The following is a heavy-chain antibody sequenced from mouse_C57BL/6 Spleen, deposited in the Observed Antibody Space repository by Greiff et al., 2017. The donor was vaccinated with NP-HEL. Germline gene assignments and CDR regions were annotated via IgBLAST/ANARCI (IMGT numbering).Heavy chain of an antibody. Sequence: VKLQQPGAELVRPGSSVKLSCTASGYTFTSYWMDWVKQRPGQGLEWIGNIYTSDSETHYNQKFKDKATLTVDKSSSTAYMQLSSLTSEDAAVYYCLTVVVATSYFDYWGKGTTLTVAS. V-gene: IGHV1-61*01. CDR1: GYTFTSYW. J-gene: IGHJ2*01. CDR2: IYTSDSET. CDR3: LTVVVATSYFDY. D-gene: IGHD1-1*01.